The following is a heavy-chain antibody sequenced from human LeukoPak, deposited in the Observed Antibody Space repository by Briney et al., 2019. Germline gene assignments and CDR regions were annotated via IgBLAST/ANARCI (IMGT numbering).Heavy chain of an antibody. CDR3: ARPRGCNSGRCNNFDY. CDR2: MNEYGGDI. J-gene: IGHJ4*01. Sequence: GGSLRLSCAASGFTFGGFSMSWVRQAPGKGPERVTHMNEYGGDIFYVDSVKDRFTISRDNAKNSLYLQMNSLRVEDTAVYFCARPRGCNSGRCNNFDYWGQGTLVTVSS. D-gene: IGHD2-8*01. CDR1: GFTFGGFS. V-gene: IGHV3-7*01.